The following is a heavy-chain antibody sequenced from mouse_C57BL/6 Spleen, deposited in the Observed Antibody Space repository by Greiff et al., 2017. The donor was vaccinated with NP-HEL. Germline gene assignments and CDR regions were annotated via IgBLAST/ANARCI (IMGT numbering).Heavy chain of an antibody. CDR3: ARDYGSPYYFDY. V-gene: IGHV1-55*01. CDR1: GYTFTSYW. D-gene: IGHD1-1*01. CDR2: LYPGSGST. J-gene: IGHJ2*01. Sequence: VQLQQPGAELVKPGASVKMSCKASGYTFTSYWITWVKQRPGQGLEWIGDLYPGSGSTNYNEKFKSKATLTVDTSSSTAYMQLSSLTSEDSAVYYCARDYGSPYYFDYWGQGTTLTVSS.